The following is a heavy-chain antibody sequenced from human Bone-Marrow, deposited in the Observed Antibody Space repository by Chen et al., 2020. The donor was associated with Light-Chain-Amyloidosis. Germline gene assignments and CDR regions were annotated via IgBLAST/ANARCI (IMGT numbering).Heavy chain of an antibody. CDR1: EFTFTNLW. CDR3: ARDRGWWTFDI. J-gene: IGHJ3*02. CDR2: IKQAGSKN. Sequence: EGQLVESGGGRGKGGGGLRLSCTASEFTFTNLWMFWVRQAPGKGLEWVANIKQAGSKNYYVDSVKGRFTISRDNAKNSLYLQMNSLRAEDTAVYYCARDRGWWTFDIWGQGTMVTVSS. V-gene: IGHV3-7*01. D-gene: IGHD2-8*02.